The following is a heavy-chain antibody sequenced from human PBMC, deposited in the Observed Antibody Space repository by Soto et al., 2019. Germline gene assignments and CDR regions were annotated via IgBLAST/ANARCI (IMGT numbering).Heavy chain of an antibody. J-gene: IGHJ4*02. CDR2: INAGNGNT. Sequence: ASVKVSCKASGDTFTSYAIHWVRQAPGKRLEWMGWINAGNGNTKYSQKFQGRVTITRDTSASTAYMELNSLRAEDTAVYYCAGDPNRYCITTDCPPIDYWGQGTLVTVSS. V-gene: IGHV1-3*01. CDR3: AGDPNRYCITTDCPPIDY. CDR1: GDTFTSYA. D-gene: IGHD2-2*01.